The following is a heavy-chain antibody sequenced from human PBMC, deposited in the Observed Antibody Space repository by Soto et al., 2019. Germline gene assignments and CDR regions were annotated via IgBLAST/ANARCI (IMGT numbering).Heavy chain of an antibody. J-gene: IGHJ6*02. CDR2: IIPIFGTA. CDR1: GGTFSSYA. D-gene: IGHD4-4*01. CDR3: ARFDYSNYDLRYYYYSGMDF. Sequence: QVQLVQSGAEVKKPGSSVKVSCKASGGTFSSYAISWVRQAPGQGLEWMGGIIPIFGTANYAQKFQGRVMITADKSTSTVYMELSSLRSEDTAVYYCARFDYSNYDLRYYYYSGMDFWGQGTTVTVCS. V-gene: IGHV1-69*06.